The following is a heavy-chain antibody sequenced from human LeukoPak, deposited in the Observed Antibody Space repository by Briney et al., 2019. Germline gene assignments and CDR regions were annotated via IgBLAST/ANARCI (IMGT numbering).Heavy chain of an antibody. CDR3: ARDSSPYGSGSYGYFDY. V-gene: IGHV1-46*01. J-gene: IGHJ4*02. D-gene: IGHD3-10*01. CDR2: INPSGGST. CDR1: GYTFTSYY. Sequence: ASVKVSCKASGYTFTSYYMHWVRQAPGQGLEWVGIINPSGGSTSYAQKFQGRVTMTRDTSTSTVYMELSSLRSEDTAVYYCARDSSPYGSGSYGYFDYWGQGTLVTVSS.